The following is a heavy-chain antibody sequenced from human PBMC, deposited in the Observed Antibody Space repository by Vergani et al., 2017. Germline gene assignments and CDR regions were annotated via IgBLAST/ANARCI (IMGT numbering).Heavy chain of an antibody. Sequence: EVQLVESGGGLVQPGGSLRLSCAASGFTVSSNYMSWVRQAPGKGLEWVSVIYSGGSTYYADSVKGRFTISRDNSKNTLYLQMNSLRAEDTAVYYCARVYYYDRSGPYDYWGQGTLVTVSS. CDR1: GFTVSSNY. D-gene: IGHD3-22*01. J-gene: IGHJ4*02. CDR3: ARVYYYDRSGPYDY. CDR2: IYSGGST. V-gene: IGHV3-66*02.